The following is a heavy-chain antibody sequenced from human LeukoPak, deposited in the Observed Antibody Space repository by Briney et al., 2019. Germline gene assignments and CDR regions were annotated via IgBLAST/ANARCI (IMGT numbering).Heavy chain of an antibody. CDR1: GFTFSSYE. J-gene: IGHJ4*02. V-gene: IGHV3-23*01. CDR3: AKWPGYCSSTSCLTIDY. Sequence: GGSLRLSCAASGFTFSSYEMNWVRQAPGKGLEWVSAISGSGGSTYYADSVKGRFTISRDNSRNTLYLQMHSLRAEDTAVYYCAKWPGYCSSTSCLTIDYWGQGTLVTVSS. D-gene: IGHD2-2*01. CDR2: ISGSGGST.